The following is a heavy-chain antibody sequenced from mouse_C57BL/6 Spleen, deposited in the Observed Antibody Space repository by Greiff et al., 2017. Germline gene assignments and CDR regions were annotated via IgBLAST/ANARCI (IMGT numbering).Heavy chain of an antibody. D-gene: IGHD2-4*01. J-gene: IGHJ2*01. CDR3: ARDRGLRPFDY. CDR2: INYDGSST. Sequence: EVQRVESEGGLVQPGSSMKLSCTASGFTFSDYYMAWVRQVPEKGLEWVANINYDGSSTYYLDSLKSRFIISRDNAKNILYLQMSSLKSEDTATYYCARDRGLRPFDYWGQGTTLTVSS. CDR1: GFTFSDYY. V-gene: IGHV5-16*01.